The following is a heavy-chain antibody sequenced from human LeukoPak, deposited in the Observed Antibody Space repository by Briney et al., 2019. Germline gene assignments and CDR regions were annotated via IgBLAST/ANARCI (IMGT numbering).Heavy chain of an antibody. Sequence: FSSKANGGTVSSYAISRVRQTPGKALESMVAIIPIFGTANYVQKFKGRVTITADKSTNTAYMELSSLRSEDTAVYYCARPEGCSGAGCYYYYYVDVWGKGITVTVS. V-gene: IGHV1-69*06. D-gene: IGHD2-15*01. J-gene: IGHJ6*03. CDR1: GGTVSSYA. CDR2: IIPIFGTA. CDR3: ARPEGCSGAGCYYYYYVDV.